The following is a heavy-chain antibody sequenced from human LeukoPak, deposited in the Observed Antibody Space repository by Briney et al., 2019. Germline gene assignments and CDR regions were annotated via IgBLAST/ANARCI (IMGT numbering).Heavy chain of an antibody. V-gene: IGHV3-30-3*01. CDR3: ARSLLLWFGAPDY. D-gene: IGHD3-10*01. CDR1: GFTFSSYA. J-gene: IGHJ4*02. CDR2: ISYDGSNK. Sequence: GGSLRLSCAAAGFTFSSYAMHWVRQAPGKGLEWVAVISYDGSNKYYADSVKGRFTISRDNSKNTLYLQMNSLRAEDTAVYYCARSLLLWFGAPDYWGQGTLVTVSS.